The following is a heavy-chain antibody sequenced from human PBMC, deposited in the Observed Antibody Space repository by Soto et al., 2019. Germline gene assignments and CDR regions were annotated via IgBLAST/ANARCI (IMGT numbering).Heavy chain of an antibody. CDR3: ARWSHLDY. J-gene: IGHJ4*02. CDR2: ISGSDGKT. Sequence: DVQLWESGGGLVQPGGSLRLSCVASGFSFGSYALTWVRQAPGKGLEWVSTISGSDGKTFYADAVKGRFSISRDISQSTLYLQMNSLRADDTAIYYCARWSHLDYWGQATRVTVSS. D-gene: IGHD3-3*01. V-gene: IGHV3-23*01. CDR1: GFSFGSYA.